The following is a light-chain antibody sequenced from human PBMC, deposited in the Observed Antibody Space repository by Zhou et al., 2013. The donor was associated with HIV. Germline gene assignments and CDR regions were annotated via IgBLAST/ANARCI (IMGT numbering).Light chain of an antibody. CDR2: GAS. J-gene: IGKJ1*01. Sequence: EIVLTQSPGTLSLSPGERATLSCRASQSISSSYLAWYQQKPGQAPRLLIYGASSRATGIPDRFSGSGAGTDFTLTISSLEPEDSAVYYCQQRSDWWTFGQGTKVEIK. V-gene: IGKV3D-20*02. CDR3: QQRSDWWT. CDR1: QSISSSY.